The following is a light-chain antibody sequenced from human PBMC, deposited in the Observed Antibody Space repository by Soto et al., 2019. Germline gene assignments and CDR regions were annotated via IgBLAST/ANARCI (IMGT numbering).Light chain of an antibody. Sequence: SYELTQPPSVSVAPGKTARITCGGNNIGSKSVHWYPQKPGQAPVLVIYYDSDRPSGTPERFSGSNSGNTATLTISRVEAGDEADYYCQVWDSSSDHVVFGGGTKLTVL. V-gene: IGLV3-21*04. J-gene: IGLJ2*01. CDR3: QVWDSSSDHVV. CDR1: NIGSKS. CDR2: YDS.